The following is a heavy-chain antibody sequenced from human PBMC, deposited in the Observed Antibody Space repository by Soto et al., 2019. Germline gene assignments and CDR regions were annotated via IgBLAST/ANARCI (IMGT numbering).Heavy chain of an antibody. D-gene: IGHD1-1*01. CDR1: GFTFSSSG. CDR3: ARGWLGIGLERRYYFDY. CDR2: IWDEGSNK. J-gene: IGHJ4*02. V-gene: IGHV3-33*01. Sequence: QVQLVESGGGLVKPGGSLRLSCAASGFTFSSSGMHWVRQAPGKGLEWVAVIWDEGSNKYYADSVKVRFTISSDNSKNTLYLQMNIQIAENTAVYYCARGWLGIGLERRYYFDYWGQGTLVTVSS.